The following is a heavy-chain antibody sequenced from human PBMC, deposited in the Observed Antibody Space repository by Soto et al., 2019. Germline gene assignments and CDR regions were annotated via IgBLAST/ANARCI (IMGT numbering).Heavy chain of an antibody. Sequence: SETLSLTCTVSGGSVSSGSYYWGWIRQPPGKGLEWIAYIYYSGSTNYNPSLKSRVTISEDTSKNQFFLKVSSVTAADTAVYVCARGGGLTATFDYWGQGTLVIVSS. J-gene: IGHJ4*02. V-gene: IGHV4-61*01. CDR2: IYYSGST. CDR1: GGSVSSGSYY. D-gene: IGHD5-18*01. CDR3: ARGGGLTATFDY.